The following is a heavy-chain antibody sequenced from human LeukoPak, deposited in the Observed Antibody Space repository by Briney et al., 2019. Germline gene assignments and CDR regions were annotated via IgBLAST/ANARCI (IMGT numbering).Heavy chain of an antibody. V-gene: IGHV1-18*01. CDR2: ISTYNGNT. CDR3: ARDPADGSEFFDY. D-gene: IGHD2-15*01. Sequence: ASVKVSCKASGYTFTKYGITWVRQAPGQGLEWMGWISTYNGNTNYAQKLQGRVTMTTDTSTSTAYMELRSLISDDAAVYYCARDPADGSEFFDYWGQGTLVTASS. J-gene: IGHJ4*02. CDR1: GYTFTKYG.